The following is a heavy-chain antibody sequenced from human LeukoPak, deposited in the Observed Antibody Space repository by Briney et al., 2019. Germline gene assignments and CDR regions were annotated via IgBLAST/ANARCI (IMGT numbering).Heavy chain of an antibody. CDR3: ARDLVSGSGSYGH. D-gene: IGHD3-10*01. Sequence: PGGSLRLSCVASGSTFGSYWMHWVRQAPGMGPAWVSRTSGDGGTYYADSVKGRLTISRDNAKNTLYLQMNSLRAEDTAVYYCARDLVSGSGSYGHWGQGTLVTVSS. CDR1: GSTFGSYW. V-gene: IGHV3-74*01. CDR2: TSGDGGT. J-gene: IGHJ4*02.